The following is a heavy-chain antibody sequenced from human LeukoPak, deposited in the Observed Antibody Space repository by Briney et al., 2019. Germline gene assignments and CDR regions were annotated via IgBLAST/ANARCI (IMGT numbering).Heavy chain of an antibody. V-gene: IGHV3-66*01. D-gene: IGHD1-7*01. J-gene: IGHJ4*02. CDR1: GFTVSSNY. Sequence: GGSPRLSCAASGFTVSSNYMSWVCQAPGKGLEWVSVIYSGGSTYYADSVKGRFTISRDNSKNTLYLQMNSLRAEDTAVYYCARAWITGTTPFDYWGQGTLVTVSS. CDR2: IYSGGST. CDR3: ARAWITGTTPFDY.